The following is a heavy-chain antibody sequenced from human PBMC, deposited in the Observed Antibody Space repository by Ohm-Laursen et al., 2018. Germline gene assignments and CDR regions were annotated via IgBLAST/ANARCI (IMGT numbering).Heavy chain of an antibody. J-gene: IGHJ4*02. D-gene: IGHD3-3*01. CDR2: INQDGTGT. Sequence: GSLRLSCTASGFSSTRFWMSWVRQTPGKGLECVGNINQDGTGTYYMDSLKGRFTISRDNAKNLLYLQLNSLRAEDTGVYYCANYDPWSGYSFHSWGQGALVTVSS. CDR3: ANYDPWSGYSFHS. CDR1: GFSSTRFW. V-gene: IGHV3-7*01.